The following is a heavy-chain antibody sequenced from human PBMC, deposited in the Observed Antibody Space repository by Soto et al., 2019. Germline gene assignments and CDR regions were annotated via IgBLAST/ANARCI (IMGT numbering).Heavy chain of an antibody. CDR3: ARVDYYDSSGYSINWFDP. CDR2: ISAYNGNT. CDR1: AYTFTSYG. Sequence: GASVKVSCKSSAYTFTSYGISWVRQAPGQGLEWMGWISAYNGNTNYAQKPQGRVTMTTDTSTSTAYMELRSLRSDDTAVYYCARVDYYDSSGYSINWFDPWGQGTLVTVSS. J-gene: IGHJ5*02. V-gene: IGHV1-18*04. D-gene: IGHD3-22*01.